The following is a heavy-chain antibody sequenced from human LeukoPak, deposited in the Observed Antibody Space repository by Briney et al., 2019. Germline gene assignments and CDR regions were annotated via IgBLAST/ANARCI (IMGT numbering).Heavy chain of an antibody. Sequence: ASVRVSCKASGYTFTSYYMHWVRQAPGQGLEWMGIINPSGGSTSYAQKFQGRVTMTRDTSTSTVYMELSSLRSEDTAVYYCARSGYCSGGSCNFFDYWGQGTLVTVSS. CDR3: ARSGYCSGGSCNFFDY. D-gene: IGHD2-15*01. V-gene: IGHV1-46*01. J-gene: IGHJ4*02. CDR2: INPSGGST. CDR1: GYTFTSYY.